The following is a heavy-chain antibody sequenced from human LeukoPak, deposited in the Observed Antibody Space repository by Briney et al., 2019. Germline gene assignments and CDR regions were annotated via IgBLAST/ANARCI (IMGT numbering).Heavy chain of an antibody. CDR2: IYYCGST. D-gene: IGHD5-24*01. CDR1: AGSISSYY. Sequence: PSQTLSLTCTVSAGSISSYYCSWIRQPPGKGLEWIGYIYYCGSTNYNPSLKSRVTISVDKSKNQFSLNLSSLTATATAVNYCARDGYNFAFDIWGQGTMVTVSS. CDR3: ARDGYNFAFDI. V-gene: IGHV4-59*01. J-gene: IGHJ3*02.